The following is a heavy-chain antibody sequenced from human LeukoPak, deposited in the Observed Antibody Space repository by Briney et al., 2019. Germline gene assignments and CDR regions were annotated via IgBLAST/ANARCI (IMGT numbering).Heavy chain of an antibody. D-gene: IGHD3-10*01. CDR3: ARVKGMGSFYDY. CDR2: INPNSSGT. J-gene: IGHJ4*02. V-gene: IGHV1-2*02. Sequence: ASVKVSCKASGYTFTGYYIHWVRQAPGQGLEWMGWINPNSSGTNYAQKFQGRVTMTRDTSISTAYMELSRLRSDDTAVYYCARVKGMGSFYDYWGQGTLVTVSS. CDR1: GYTFTGYY.